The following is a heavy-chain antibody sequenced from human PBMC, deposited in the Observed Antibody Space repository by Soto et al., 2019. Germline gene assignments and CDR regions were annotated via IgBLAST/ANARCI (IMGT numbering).Heavy chain of an antibody. CDR1: GGTFSSYA. V-gene: IGHV1-69*13. D-gene: IGHD3-3*01. Sequence: SVKVSCKASGGTFSSYAISWVRQAPGQGLEWMGGIIPIFGTANYAQKFQGRVTITADESTSTAYMELSSLRSEDTAVYYCASPRITIFGVARYYYYGMDVWGQGTKVTVSS. J-gene: IGHJ6*02. CDR2: IIPIFGTA. CDR3: ASPRITIFGVARYYYYGMDV.